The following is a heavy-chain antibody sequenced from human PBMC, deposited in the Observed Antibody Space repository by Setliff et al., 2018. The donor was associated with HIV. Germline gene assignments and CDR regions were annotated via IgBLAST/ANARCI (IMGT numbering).Heavy chain of an antibody. J-gene: IGHJ4*02. D-gene: IGHD3-3*01. V-gene: IGHV4-34*01. CDR2: INHSGST. CDR1: GGSFSAYH. Sequence: ASETLSLTCAVYGGSFSAYHWSWIRQTPGKGLEWLGEINHSGSTAYNLALESRVSMSIDTSKNQFSLKLTSVTAADTAIYYCARAGLQYLEWLYYFDYWGQGTLVTVSS. CDR3: ARAGLQYLEWLYYFDY.